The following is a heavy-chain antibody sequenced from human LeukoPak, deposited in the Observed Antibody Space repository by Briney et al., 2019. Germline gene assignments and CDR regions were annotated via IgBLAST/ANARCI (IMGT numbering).Heavy chain of an antibody. Sequence: RASVKVSCKAAGYTFTGFHMHWVRQAPGQGLEWMGWINPNSGGTNYAQKFQGRVTMTRDTSISTAYMELSRLRSDDTAVYYCASWAIDYRGKFGFDPWGQGTLVTVSS. D-gene: IGHD4-11*01. CDR2: INPNSGGT. V-gene: IGHV1-2*02. CDR3: ASWAIDYRGKFGFDP. J-gene: IGHJ5*02. CDR1: GYTFTGFH.